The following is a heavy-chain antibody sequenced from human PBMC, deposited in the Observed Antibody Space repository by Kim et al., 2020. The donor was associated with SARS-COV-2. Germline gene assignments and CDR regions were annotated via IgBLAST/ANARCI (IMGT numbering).Heavy chain of an antibody. V-gene: IGHV3-7*03. D-gene: IGHD3-16*01. CDR2: GSES. J-gene: IGHJ4*02. CDR3: ARDWGDY. Sequence: GSESYYVDSVRGRFTISRDNAENSFYLQMNSLRADDTAVYYCARDWGDYWGQGTLVTVSS.